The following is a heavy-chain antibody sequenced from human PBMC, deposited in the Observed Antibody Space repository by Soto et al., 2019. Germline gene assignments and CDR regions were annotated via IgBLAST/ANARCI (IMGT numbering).Heavy chain of an antibody. Sequence: QIALKESGPTLVKPSQTLTLTCTFSGFSFSTTGAGVGWIRQPPGKALEWLALIFWNDAKRYSTSLRSRLTIIKDTSKNQVVLTMTNVDPVDTATYYCAYRRGGSSSGGNFDYWGQGTPVTVYS. D-gene: IGHD2-15*01. J-gene: IGHJ4*02. CDR3: AYRRGGSSSGGNFDY. CDR1: GFSFSTTGAG. CDR2: IFWNDAK. V-gene: IGHV2-5*01.